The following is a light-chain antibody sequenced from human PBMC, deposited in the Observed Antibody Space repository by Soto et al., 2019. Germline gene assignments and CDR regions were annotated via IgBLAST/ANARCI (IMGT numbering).Light chain of an antibody. CDR3: QQRSSWPLT. CDR2: DAS. Sequence: EIVLTQSPATLSFSPGERATLSCRASQSFSSYLAWYQQKPGQAPRLLIYDASNRATGIPARFSGSGSGTDFTLTISSLEPEDSAVYYCQQRSSWPLTFGGGTKVEIK. CDR1: QSFSSY. J-gene: IGKJ4*01. V-gene: IGKV3-11*01.